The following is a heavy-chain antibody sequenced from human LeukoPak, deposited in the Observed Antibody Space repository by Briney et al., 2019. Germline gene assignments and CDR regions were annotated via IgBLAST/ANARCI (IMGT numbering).Heavy chain of an antibody. V-gene: IGHV4-59*01. CDR2: IYYSGST. J-gene: IGHJ2*01. CDR3: ARESYGDYGWYFDL. D-gene: IGHD4-17*01. Sequence: SETLSLTCTVSGGSISSYYWSWIRQPPGKGLEWIGYIYYSGSTNYNPSLKSRVTISVDTSKNQFSLKLSSVTAADTAVYYCARESYGDYGWYFDLWGRGTLVTVSS. CDR1: GGSISSYY.